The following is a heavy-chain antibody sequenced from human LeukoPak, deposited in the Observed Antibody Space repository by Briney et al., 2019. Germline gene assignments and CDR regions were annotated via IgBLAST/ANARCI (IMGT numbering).Heavy chain of an antibody. J-gene: IGHJ5*02. CDR2: ISGYNSNT. V-gene: IGHV1-18*01. CDR1: GYTFTSYG. Sequence: GASVKVSCKASGYTFTSYGITWVRQAPGQGLEWMGWISGYNSNTNYAQKLQGRVTMTTDTSTTTVYMELRSLISEDTAVYYCARAASTPNWFDPWGQGTLVTVSS. D-gene: IGHD4-11*01. CDR3: ARAASTPNWFDP.